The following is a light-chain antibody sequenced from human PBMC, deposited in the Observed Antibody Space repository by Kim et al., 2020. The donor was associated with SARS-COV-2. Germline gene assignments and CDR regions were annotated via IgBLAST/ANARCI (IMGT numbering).Light chain of an antibody. Sequence: VSPGQTASITCSGDKLGDKYACWYQQKPGQPPVLVSYQDSKRPSGIPERFSGSNSGNTATLTISGTQAMDEADYYCQAWDSSTVVFGGGTQLTVL. CDR3: QAWDSSTVV. CDR1: KLGDKY. CDR2: QDS. V-gene: IGLV3-1*01. J-gene: IGLJ2*01.